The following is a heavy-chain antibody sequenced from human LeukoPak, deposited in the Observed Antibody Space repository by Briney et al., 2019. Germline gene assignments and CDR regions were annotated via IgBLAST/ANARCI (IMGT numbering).Heavy chain of an antibody. CDR1: GYTFTSYG. D-gene: IGHD3-3*01. Sequence: ASVKVSCKASGYTFTSYGISWVRQAPGQGLEWMGWISAYNGNTNYAQKLQGRVTMTTDTSTSTAYMELRSLRSDDTAVYYCARDYESYDFWSGYCIYYYYGMDVWGQGTTVTVSS. J-gene: IGHJ6*02. CDR3: ARDYESYDFWSGYCIYYYYGMDV. V-gene: IGHV1-18*01. CDR2: ISAYNGNT.